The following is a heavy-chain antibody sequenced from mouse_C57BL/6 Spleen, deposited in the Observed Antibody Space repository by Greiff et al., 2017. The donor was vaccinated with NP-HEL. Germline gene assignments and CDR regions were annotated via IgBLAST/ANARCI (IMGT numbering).Heavy chain of an antibody. CDR1: GYTFTSYW. D-gene: IGHD2-5*01. CDR3: AREDYSNSWFAY. CDR2: IYPSDSET. V-gene: IGHV1-61*01. Sequence: VQLQQPGAELVRPGSSVKLSCKASGYTFTSYWMDWVKQRPGQGLEWIGNIYPSDSETHYNQKFKDKATLTVDKSSSTAYMQLSSLTSEDSAVYYCAREDYSNSWFAYWGQGTLVTVSA. J-gene: IGHJ3*01.